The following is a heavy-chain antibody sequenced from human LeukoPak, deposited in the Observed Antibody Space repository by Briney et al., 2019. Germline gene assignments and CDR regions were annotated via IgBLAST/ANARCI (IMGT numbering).Heavy chain of an antibody. J-gene: IGHJ3*02. D-gene: IGHD6-13*01. V-gene: IGHV4-34*01. Sequence: PSETLSLTCAVYGGSFSGYYWSWIRQPPGKGPEWIGEINHSGSTNYNPSLKGRVTISVDTSKNQFSLKLSSVTAADTAVYYCARRRGMGAFDIWGQGTMVTVSS. CDR2: INHSGST. CDR3: ARRRGMGAFDI. CDR1: GGSFSGYY.